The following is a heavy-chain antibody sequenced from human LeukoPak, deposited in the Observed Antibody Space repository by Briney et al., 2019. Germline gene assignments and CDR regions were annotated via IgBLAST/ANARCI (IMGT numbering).Heavy chain of an antibody. J-gene: IGHJ5*02. V-gene: IGHV4-59*01. CDR1: GGSISSYY. Sequence: SETLSLTCTVSGGSISSYYWSWIRQPPGKGLEWIGYIYYSGSTNYNPSLKSRVTISVDTSKNQFSLKLSSVTAADTAVYYCARGFFGVDLNWFDPWGQGTLVTVSS. D-gene: IGHD3-3*01. CDR3: ARGFFGVDLNWFDP. CDR2: IYYSGST.